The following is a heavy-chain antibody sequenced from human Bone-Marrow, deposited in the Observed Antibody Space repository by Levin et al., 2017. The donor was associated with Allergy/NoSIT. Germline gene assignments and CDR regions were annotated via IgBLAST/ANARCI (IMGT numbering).Heavy chain of an antibody. CDR2: ISSSGSYI. J-gene: IGHJ5*02. Sequence: GGSLRLSFSSSFFLFLLSLLPFFLPSPLQGLAWVASISSSGSYIYYADSVKGRFSISRDNAKDSLYLQMDSLGAEDTAVYYCAREGYYYGSGNYYVNWFDPWGQGTLVTVSS. D-gene: IGHD3-10*01. V-gene: IGHV3-21*01. CDR3: AREGYYYGSGNYYVNWFDP. CDR1: FFLFLLSL.